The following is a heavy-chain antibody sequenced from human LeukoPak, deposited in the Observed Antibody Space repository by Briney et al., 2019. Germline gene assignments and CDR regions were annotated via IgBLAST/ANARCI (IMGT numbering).Heavy chain of an antibody. Sequence: SGPTLVNPTQTLTLTCTFSGFSLSTSAVGVGWIRQPPGKALECLALIYWDDDKRYNPSLKSRLTITKDTSKNQVVLTMTHMDPVDTATYFCAHRLGASYITWDVGVFDYWGQGALGTVSS. CDR1: GFSLSTSAVG. D-gene: IGHD3-10*01. J-gene: IGHJ4*02. CDR2: IYWDDDK. V-gene: IGHV2-5*02. CDR3: AHRLGASYITWDVGVFDY.